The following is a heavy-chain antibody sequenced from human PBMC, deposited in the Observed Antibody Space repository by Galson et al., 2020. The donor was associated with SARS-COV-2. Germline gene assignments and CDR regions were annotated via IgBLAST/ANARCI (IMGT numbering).Heavy chain of an antibody. CDR3: VSSGWKLGFDY. D-gene: IGHD6-19*01. V-gene: IGHV4-59*08. CDR1: GGSISSYY. CDR2: IYYSGST. Sequence: SQTLSLTCTVSGGSISSYYWSWIRPPPGKGLEWIGYIYYSGSTNYNPSLKSRVTISVDTSKNQFSLKLSSVTAADTAVYYCVSSGWKLGFDYWGQGTLVTVSS. J-gene: IGHJ4*02.